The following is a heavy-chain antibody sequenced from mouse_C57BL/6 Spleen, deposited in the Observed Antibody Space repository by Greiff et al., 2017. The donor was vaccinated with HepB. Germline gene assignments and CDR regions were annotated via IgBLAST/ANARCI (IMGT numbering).Heavy chain of an antibody. V-gene: IGHV5-4*01. J-gene: IGHJ4*01. Sequence: EVMLVESGGGLVKPGGSLKLSCAASGFTFSSYAMSWVRQTPEKRLEWVATISDGGSYTYYPDNVKGRFTISRDNAKNNLYLQMSHLKSEDTAMYYCARETTTVVASYYAMDYWGQGTSVTVSS. CDR2: ISDGGSYT. CDR1: GFTFSSYA. CDR3: ARETTTVVASYYAMDY. D-gene: IGHD1-1*01.